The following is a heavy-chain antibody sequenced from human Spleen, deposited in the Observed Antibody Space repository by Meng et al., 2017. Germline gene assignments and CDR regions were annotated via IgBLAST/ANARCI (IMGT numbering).Heavy chain of an antibody. Sequence: SVKVSCKVSGYTLIEVSIHWVRQAPGKGLEWMGGIIPIFGTANYAQKFQGRVTITTDESTSTAYMELSSLRSEDTAVYYCASTYYYDSSGYYWGQGTLVTVSS. CDR3: ASTYYYDSSGYY. J-gene: IGHJ4*02. CDR2: IIPIFGTA. CDR1: GYTLIEVS. V-gene: IGHV1-69*05. D-gene: IGHD3-22*01.